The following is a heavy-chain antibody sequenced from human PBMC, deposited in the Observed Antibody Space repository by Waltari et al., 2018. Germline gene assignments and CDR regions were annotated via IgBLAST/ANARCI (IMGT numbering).Heavy chain of an antibody. Sequence: EVQLVESGGDLVRPGGSLRLSCAASRVSFSNAWMSWVRQAPGKGLEVVGRIKSKTDGGTTDYAAPVKGRFVISRDDSENTLYLQMNSLKTEDTAVYYCTTLFGDFWSGYFFDYWGQGTLVTVSS. CDR2: IKSKTDGGTT. CDR3: TTLFGDFWSGYFFDY. CDR1: RVSFSNAW. D-gene: IGHD3-3*01. V-gene: IGHV3-15*01. J-gene: IGHJ4*02.